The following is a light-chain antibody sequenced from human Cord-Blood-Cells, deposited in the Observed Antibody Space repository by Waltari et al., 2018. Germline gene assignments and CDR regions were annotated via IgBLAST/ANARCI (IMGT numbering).Light chain of an antibody. CDR2: RNK. CDR3: AAWDDSLSVV. CDR1: SSNIGSNY. J-gene: IGLJ2*01. Sequence: QSVLTQPPSASGTPGQRVTISCSGSSSNIGSNYVYWYQQLPGMAPKLLIYRNKQRPSAVPDRFSGSKSCTAASLAISGLRSEDVADYYCAAWDDSLSVVFGGGTKLTVL. V-gene: IGLV1-47*01.